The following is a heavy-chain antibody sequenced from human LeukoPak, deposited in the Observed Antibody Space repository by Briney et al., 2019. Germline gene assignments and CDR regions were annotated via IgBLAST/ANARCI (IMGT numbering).Heavy chain of an antibody. CDR3: AKDIYGGSWPNDY. D-gene: IGHD4-23*01. CDR2: IKEDGSEK. CDR1: GFTFSSYW. Sequence: GGSLRLSCAASGFTFSSYWMSWVRQAPGQGLEWVANIKEDGSEKYYVDSVKGRFTISRDNAKNSLFLQMLSLRAEDTAVYYCAKDIYGGSWPNDYWGQGTLVTVSS. J-gene: IGHJ4*02. V-gene: IGHV3-7*01.